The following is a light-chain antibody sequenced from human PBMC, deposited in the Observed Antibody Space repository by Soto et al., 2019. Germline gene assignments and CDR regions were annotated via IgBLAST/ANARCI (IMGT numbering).Light chain of an antibody. CDR2: AAS. CDR3: QQYNYWPPPT. J-gene: IGKJ4*01. Sequence: EIVMTQSPPTLSVSPGERATLSCRASQSVRSDLAWYQQKPGQAPRLLIYAASTRATGIPARFSGSGSGTEFTLTISSLQSEDFAVYYCQQYNYWPPPTFGGGTKVEIK. CDR1: QSVRSD. V-gene: IGKV3-15*01.